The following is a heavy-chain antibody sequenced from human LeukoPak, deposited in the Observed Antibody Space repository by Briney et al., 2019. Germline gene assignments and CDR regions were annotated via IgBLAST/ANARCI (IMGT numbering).Heavy chain of an antibody. J-gene: IGHJ4*02. V-gene: IGHV3-11*03. CDR2: ISKNSDYT. CDR1: GFTFSDYY. D-gene: IGHD3-10*01. CDR3: AIWYFYGSGSYYRPFDY. Sequence: GGSLRLSCAVSGFTFSDYYMTWIRQTPGKGLEWVSYISKNSDYTNYADSVKGRFTISRDNAKNSMYLQMNSLRAEDTAVYYCAIWYFYGSGSYYRPFDYWAREPWSPSPQ.